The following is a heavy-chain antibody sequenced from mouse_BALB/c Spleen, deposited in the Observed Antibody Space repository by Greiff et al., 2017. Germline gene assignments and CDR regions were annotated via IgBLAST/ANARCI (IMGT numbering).Heavy chain of an antibody. V-gene: IGHV2-9*02. CDR1: GFSLTSYG. CDR3: AREVGSTMITTGAMDY. D-gene: IGHD2-4*01. Sequence: VQLQESGPGLVAPSQSLSITCTVSGFSLTSYGVHWVRQPPGKGLEWLGVIWAGGSTNYNSALMSRLSISKDNSKSQVFLKMNSLQTDDTAMYYCAREVGSTMITTGAMDYWGQGTSVTVSS. J-gene: IGHJ4*01. CDR2: IWAGGST.